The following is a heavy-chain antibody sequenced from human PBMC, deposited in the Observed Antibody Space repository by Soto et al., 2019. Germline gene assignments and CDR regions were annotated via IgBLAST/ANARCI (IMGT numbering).Heavy chain of an antibody. D-gene: IGHD2-2*01. CDR2: ISGSGGST. J-gene: IGHJ4*02. Sequence: GGSLTISCAASGFTFSSYAMSWVRKAPGKGLEWVSAISGSGGSTYYADSVKGRFTISRDNSKNTLYLQMNSLRAEDTAVYYCAKDLAVVPAAVDYWGQGTLVTVSS. CDR3: AKDLAVVPAAVDY. CDR1: GFTFSSYA. V-gene: IGHV3-23*01.